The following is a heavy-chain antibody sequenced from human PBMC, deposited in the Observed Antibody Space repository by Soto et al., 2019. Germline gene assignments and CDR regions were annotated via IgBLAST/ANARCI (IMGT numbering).Heavy chain of an antibody. CDR2: IYHTGCP. D-gene: IGHD1-1*01. CDR1: GGSISTVGHY. J-gene: IGHJ4*02. CDR3: ARATGTLRSRNCDY. Sequence: PSETLSLTCSVSGGSISTVGHYWTWIRQPPGKGLEWIGSIYHTGCPYYSKSLRSRLTMSVDTSKSQFSLRLSSVTAADTAVYYCARATGTLRSRNCDYWGQGSLVTVST. V-gene: IGHV4-31*03.